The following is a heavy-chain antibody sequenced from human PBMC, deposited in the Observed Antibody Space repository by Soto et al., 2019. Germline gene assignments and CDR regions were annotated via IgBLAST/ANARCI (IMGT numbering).Heavy chain of an antibody. Sequence: LSLTCAVYGGSFSGYYWSWIRQPPGKGLEWIGEINHSGSTNYNPSLKSRVTISVDTSKNQFSLKLSSVTAADTAVYYCARGDVVVVAATPEGWFDPWGQGTLVTVSS. CDR1: GGSFSGYY. CDR3: ARGDVVVVAATPEGWFDP. J-gene: IGHJ5*02. CDR2: INHSGST. D-gene: IGHD2-15*01. V-gene: IGHV4-34*01.